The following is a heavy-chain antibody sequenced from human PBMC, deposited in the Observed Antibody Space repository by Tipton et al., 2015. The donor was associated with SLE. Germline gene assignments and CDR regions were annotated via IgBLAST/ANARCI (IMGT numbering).Heavy chain of an antibody. CDR1: GFTFSDYT. CDR2: INSYSYT. J-gene: IGHJ5*02. V-gene: IGHV3-69-1*01. D-gene: IGHD5-12*01. CDR3: ARRNIGYDHNWLDP. Sequence: GSLRLSCAASGFTFSDYTMTWVRQPPGKGLEWVSSINSYSYTYDADSVKGRFIIPRDNAKNSLYLQMNSLRAEDTAVYYCARRNIGYDHNWLDPWGQGTLVTVSS.